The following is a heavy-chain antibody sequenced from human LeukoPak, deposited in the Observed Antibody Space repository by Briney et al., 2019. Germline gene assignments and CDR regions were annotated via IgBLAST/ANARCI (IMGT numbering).Heavy chain of an antibody. Sequence: GGSLRLSCAASGFRFDIYAMTWVRQAPGKGLEWVSSKTSPGNYILYTDSVKGRFTISRDNFRNTLYLQMNSLRVEDTAIYYCAKTTGDFGLTIDYWGRGTLVTVSS. CDR3: AKTTGDFGLTIDY. D-gene: IGHD4-17*01. J-gene: IGHJ4*02. V-gene: IGHV3-23*01. CDR2: KTSPGNYI. CDR1: GFRFDIYA.